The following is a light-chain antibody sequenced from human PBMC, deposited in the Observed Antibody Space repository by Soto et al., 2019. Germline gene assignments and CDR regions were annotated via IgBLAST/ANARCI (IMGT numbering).Light chain of an antibody. Sequence: DIVMNQSPDSLAVSLGERATINCKSSQSLLFSSNNKNYLAWYQQKPGQPPKLLIYWASTREYGVPDRFSGSGSGTDFTLTINSLQAEDVAGYYCQQYYSASPGLSFGGGTKVEIK. CDR1: QSLLFSSNNKNY. J-gene: IGKJ4*01. CDR2: WAS. V-gene: IGKV4-1*01. CDR3: QQYYSASPGLS.